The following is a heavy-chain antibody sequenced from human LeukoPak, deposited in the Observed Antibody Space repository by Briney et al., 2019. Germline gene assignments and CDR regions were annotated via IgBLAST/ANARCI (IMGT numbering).Heavy chain of an antibody. D-gene: IGHD6-19*01. CDR2: IWYDGSNK. CDR3: ARDHLIYRIGWYPSGGY. V-gene: IGHV3-33*01. CDR1: GFTFSSYG. Sequence: GGSLRLPCAASGFTFSSYGMRWVRQAPGKGLEWVADIWYDGSNKYYADSVKGRFTISRDNAKNTLYLQMNSLRAEDTAVYFCARDHLIYRIGWYPSGGYWSQGTLLTVSS. J-gene: IGHJ4*02.